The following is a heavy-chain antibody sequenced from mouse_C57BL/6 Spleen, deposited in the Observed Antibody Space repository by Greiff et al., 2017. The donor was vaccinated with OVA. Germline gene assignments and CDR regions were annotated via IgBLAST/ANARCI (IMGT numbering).Heavy chain of an antibody. V-gene: IGHV1-7*01. Sequence: VKLLESGAELVKPGASVKLSCKASGYTFTSYWMPWVKQRPGQGLEWIGDINPSSGYTNYHQKFKDKATLTADKSSSTAYMQLSSLTYEDSAVDYCASPRAGEDAMDYWGQGTSVTVSS. D-gene: IGHD3-1*01. CDR2: INPSSGYT. CDR3: ASPRAGEDAMDY. J-gene: IGHJ4*01. CDR1: GYTFTSYW.